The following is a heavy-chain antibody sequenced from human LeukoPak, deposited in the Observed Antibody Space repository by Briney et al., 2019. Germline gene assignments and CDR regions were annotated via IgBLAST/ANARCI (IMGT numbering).Heavy chain of an antibody. D-gene: IGHD2-2*01. CDR2: ISSTGSYI. CDR3: ARPPRGGYCTSTSCFGENYFDY. CDR1: GFTFSSYA. V-gene: IGHV3-21*01. Sequence: SGGSLRLSCAASGFTFSSYAMSWVRQAPGKGLEWVSSISSTGSYIYYADSVRGRFTISRDNAKNSLYPQMNSLRAEDTAVYYCARPPRGGYCTSTSCFGENYFDYWGQGTLVTVSS. J-gene: IGHJ4*02.